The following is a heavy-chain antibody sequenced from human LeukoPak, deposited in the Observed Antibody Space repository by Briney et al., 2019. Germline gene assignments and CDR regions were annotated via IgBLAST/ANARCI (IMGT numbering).Heavy chain of an antibody. CDR1: GGSISSGGYY. CDR3: ARGDYDILTGYIPFDY. CDR2: IYYSGST. V-gene: IGHV4-31*03. Sequence: PSQTLSLTCTVSGGSISSGGYYWSWIRQHPGKGLEWIGYIYYSGSTYYNPSLKSRVTISVDTSKNQFSLKLSSVTAADTAVYYCARGDYDILTGYIPFDYWGQGTLVTVSS. D-gene: IGHD3-9*01. J-gene: IGHJ4*02.